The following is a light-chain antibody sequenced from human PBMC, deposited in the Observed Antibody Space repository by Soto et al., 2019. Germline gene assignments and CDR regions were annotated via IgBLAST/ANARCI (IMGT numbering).Light chain of an antibody. CDR1: QSISTY. Sequence: DIQMTQSPSSLSASVGDRLTITCRASQSISTYLNWFQQKPGKAPRLLIYAASSLQSGVPSRFSGSGSGTEFTLTISSLQPEDFATYYCQQTDRAPLTFVQGTKVEVK. J-gene: IGKJ1*01. V-gene: IGKV1-39*01. CDR2: AAS. CDR3: QQTDRAPLT.